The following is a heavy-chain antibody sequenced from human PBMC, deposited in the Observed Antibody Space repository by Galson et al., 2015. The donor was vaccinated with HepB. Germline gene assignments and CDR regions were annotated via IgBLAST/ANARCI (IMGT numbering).Heavy chain of an antibody. CDR1: GSTFTSYD. J-gene: IGHJ4*02. D-gene: IGHD3-9*01. CDR3: ARKYYDILTGYSHFDY. CDR2: MNPNSGNT. Sequence: SVTVSCKASGSTFTSYDINWVRQATGQGLEWMGWMNPNSGNTGYAQKFQGRVTMTRNTSISTAYMELSSLRSEDTAVYYCARKYYDILTGYSHFDYWGQGTLVTVSS. V-gene: IGHV1-8*01.